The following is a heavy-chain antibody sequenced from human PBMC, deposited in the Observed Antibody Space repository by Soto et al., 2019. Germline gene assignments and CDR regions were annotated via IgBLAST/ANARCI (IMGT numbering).Heavy chain of an antibody. Sequence: AGGSLRLPCAASGFTFSSYAMSWVRQAPGKGLEWVSAISDSGGSTYYADSVKGRFTISRDNSKNMLYLQMNSLRAEDTAIYSCAKDSHWAINSPTHDYWGHGTLVTVSS. V-gene: IGHV3-23*01. CDR3: AKDSHWAINSPTHDY. D-gene: IGHD1-1*01. CDR1: GFTFSSYA. J-gene: IGHJ4*01. CDR2: ISDSGGST.